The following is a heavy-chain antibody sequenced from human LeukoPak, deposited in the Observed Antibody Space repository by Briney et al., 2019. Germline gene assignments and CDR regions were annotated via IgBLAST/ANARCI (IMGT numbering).Heavy chain of an antibody. CDR1: GYTFTGYY. V-gene: IGHV1-2*02. CDR3: AKDFQAHYCSSTSCYFGAFDI. D-gene: IGHD2-2*01. Sequence: ASVKVSCKASGYTFTGYYMHWVRQAPGQGLEWMGWINPNSGGTNYAQKFQGRVTMTRDTSISTAYMELSRLRSDDTAVYYCAKDFQAHYCSSTSCYFGAFDIWGQGTMVTVSS. J-gene: IGHJ3*02. CDR2: INPNSGGT.